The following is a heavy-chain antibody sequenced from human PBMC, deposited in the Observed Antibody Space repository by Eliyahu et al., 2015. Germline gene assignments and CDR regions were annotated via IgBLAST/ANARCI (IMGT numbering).Heavy chain of an antibody. CDR2: ISYDGSNK. D-gene: IGHD6-13*01. Sequence: QVQLVESGGGVVQPGRSLRLSCAASGFTFSSYAMHWVRQAPGKGLEWVAVISYDGSNKYYADSVKGRFTISRDNSKNTLYLQMNSLRAEDTAVYYCARGRRGSWSYGMDVWGQGTTVTVSS. CDR3: ARGRRGSWSYGMDV. V-gene: IGHV3-30*01. CDR1: GFTFSSYA. J-gene: IGHJ6*02.